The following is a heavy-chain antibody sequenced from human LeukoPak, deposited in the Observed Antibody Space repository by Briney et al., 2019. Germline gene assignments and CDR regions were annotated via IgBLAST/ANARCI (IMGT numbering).Heavy chain of an antibody. Sequence: PSVTLSLTCAVYGGTFRGYYWSWIRQPPGKGLEWIGEIHYTGATNYKPSLKSRVTISGDPSKNQVSLRVYSVTAADTAVYYCARGVLGPYYFDLWGRGTLVTVSS. CDR1: GGTFRGYY. D-gene: IGHD7-27*01. CDR3: ARGVLGPYYFDL. CDR2: IHYTGAT. J-gene: IGHJ2*01. V-gene: IGHV4-34*01.